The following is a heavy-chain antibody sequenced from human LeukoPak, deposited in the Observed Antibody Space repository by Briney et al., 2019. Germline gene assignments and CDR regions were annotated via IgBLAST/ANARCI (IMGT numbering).Heavy chain of an antibody. CDR1: GFTFSDHY. CDR2: IRKKSNGYNT. V-gene: IGHV3-72*01. Sequence: QPGGSLRLSCAASGFTFSDHYMDWVRQAPGEGLEWVARIRKKSNGYNTQYAASVKGRFIISREDSRNSPYLQMNSLKTEDAAVYYCARVGVVVPAGMDIWGQGTMVTVSS. J-gene: IGHJ3*02. D-gene: IGHD2-2*01. CDR3: ARVGVVVPAGMDI.